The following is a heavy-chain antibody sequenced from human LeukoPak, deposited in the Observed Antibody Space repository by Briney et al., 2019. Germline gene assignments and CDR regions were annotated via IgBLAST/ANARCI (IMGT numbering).Heavy chain of an antibody. J-gene: IGHJ4*02. D-gene: IGHD1-26*01. CDR2: IYHSGST. CDR3: ARKGDRGSAGFFDY. V-gene: IGHV4-59*01. Sequence: PSETLSLTCTVSGRSISSYYWSWIQQSPGKGLEWIGHIYHSGSTNYNPSLKSRVTMSVDRSKNQFSLKLSSVTAADTALYYCARKGDRGSAGFFDYWGQGTLVTVSS. CDR1: GRSISSYY.